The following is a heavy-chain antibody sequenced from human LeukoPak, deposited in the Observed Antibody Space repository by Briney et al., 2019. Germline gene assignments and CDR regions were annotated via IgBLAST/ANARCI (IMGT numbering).Heavy chain of an antibody. CDR2: INWNGGST. CDR3: ARDRDITMVRGVEGY. V-gene: IGHV3-20*04. Sequence: GGSLRLSCAASGFTFDDYGMSWVRQAPGKWLEWVSRINWNGGSTGYADSVKGRFTISRENAKNSLYLQMNSLRAEDTALYYCARDRDITMVRGVEGYWGQGTLVTVSS. D-gene: IGHD3-10*01. CDR1: GFTFDDYG. J-gene: IGHJ4*02.